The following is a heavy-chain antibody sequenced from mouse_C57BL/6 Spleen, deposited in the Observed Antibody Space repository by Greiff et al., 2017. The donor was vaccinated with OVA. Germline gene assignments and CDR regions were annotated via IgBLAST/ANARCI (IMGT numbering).Heavy chain of an antibody. CDR1: GYAFSSYW. Sequence: QVQLQQSGAELVKPGASVKISCKASGYAFSSYWMNWVKQRPGKGLEWIGQIYPGDGDTNYNGKFKGKATLTADKSSSTAYMQLSSLTSEDSAVXFCARSSSGYSFDYRGQGTTLTVSS. J-gene: IGHJ2*01. V-gene: IGHV1-80*01. D-gene: IGHD3-2*02. CDR2: IYPGDGDT. CDR3: ARSSSGYSFDY.